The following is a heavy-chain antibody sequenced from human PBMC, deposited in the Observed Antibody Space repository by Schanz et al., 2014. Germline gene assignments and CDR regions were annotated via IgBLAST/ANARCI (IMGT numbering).Heavy chain of an antibody. Sequence: EVQLAESGGGLVQPGGSLRLSCAASTFTFSNYCMTWVRQAPGKGLEWVANIKQDESEKYYVDSVKGRFTISRDNAKNSLFLHMNSLRAEDTAVYYCVRDILHRVYDSGSPWGQGTLVTVSS. CDR2: IKQDESEK. CDR1: TFTFSNYC. J-gene: IGHJ5*02. CDR3: VRDILHRVYDSGSP. D-gene: IGHD3-10*01. V-gene: IGHV3-7*04.